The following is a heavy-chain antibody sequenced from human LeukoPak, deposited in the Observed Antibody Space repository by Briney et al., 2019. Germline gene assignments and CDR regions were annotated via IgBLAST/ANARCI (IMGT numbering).Heavy chain of an antibody. CDR1: GYTFTGYY. Sequence: ASVKVSCKASGYTFTGYYMHWVRQAPGQGLEWMGWINPNSGGTNYAQKFQGRVTMTRDTSISTAYMELSRLRSDDTAVYYCARDGSGWDYNFWSAPSQDYYYYMDVWGKGTTVTVSS. V-gene: IGHV1-2*02. J-gene: IGHJ6*03. D-gene: IGHD3-3*01. CDR3: ARDGSGWDYNFWSAPSQDYYYYMDV. CDR2: INPNSGGT.